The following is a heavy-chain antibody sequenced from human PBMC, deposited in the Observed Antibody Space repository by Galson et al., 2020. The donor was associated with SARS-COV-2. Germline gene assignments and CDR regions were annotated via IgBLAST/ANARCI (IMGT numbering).Heavy chain of an antibody. CDR3: ARGATVTTWPYYYYYMDV. J-gene: IGHJ6*03. V-gene: IGHV3-13*01. CDR2: IGTAGDT. D-gene: IGHD4-17*01. CDR1: GFTFSSYD. Sequence: GGSLRLSCAASGFTFSSYDMHWVRQATGKVLEWVSAIGTAGDTYYPGSVKVRFTIARENAKNSLYLQMNSLRAGDTAVYYCARGATVTTWPYYYYYMDVWGKGTTVTVSS.